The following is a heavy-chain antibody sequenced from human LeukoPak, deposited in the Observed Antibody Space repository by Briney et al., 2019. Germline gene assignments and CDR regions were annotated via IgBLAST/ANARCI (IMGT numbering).Heavy chain of an antibody. D-gene: IGHD3-22*01. J-gene: IGHJ4*02. V-gene: IGHV4-59*08. Sequence: SSETLSLTCTVSGGSISSYYWSWIRQPPGKGLEWIGYIYYTGSTNYNPSLKSRVSISVDTSKNQFSLKLSSVTAADTAVYYCARHGGYHSPIDYWGQGTLVTVSS. CDR3: ARHGGYHSPIDY. CDR1: GGSISSYY. CDR2: IYYTGST.